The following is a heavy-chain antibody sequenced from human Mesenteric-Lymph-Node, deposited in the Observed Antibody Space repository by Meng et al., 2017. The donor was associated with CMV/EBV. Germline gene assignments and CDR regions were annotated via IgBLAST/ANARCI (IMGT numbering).Heavy chain of an antibody. V-gene: IGHV3-30*02. J-gene: IGHJ4*02. CDR2: IRSDGGKK. CDR1: GFTFSSSG. D-gene: IGHD1-7*01. Sequence: GESLKISCAASGFTFSSSGMHWVRQAPGKGLEWVAFIRSDGGKKYYADAVKGRFTISRDTSKNTLYLQMNSLRAEDTAIYYCAKDQPGTFDYWGQGTLVTVSS. CDR3: AKDQPGTFDY.